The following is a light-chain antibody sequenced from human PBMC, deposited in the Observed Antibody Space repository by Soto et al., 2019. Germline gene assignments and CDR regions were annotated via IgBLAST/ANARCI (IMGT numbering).Light chain of an antibody. CDR2: DVS. CDR3: NSYSNTTTLYV. V-gene: IGLV2-14*03. J-gene: IGLJ1*01. Sequence: QSVLTQPASVSGSPGQTITISCTGTRNDVGGYNYVSWYQHHPGKAPKLMIYDVSNRPSGVSNRFSGSKSGNTASLTISGLQAEDEADYYCNSYSNTTTLYVFGTGTKVTVL. CDR1: RNDVGGYNY.